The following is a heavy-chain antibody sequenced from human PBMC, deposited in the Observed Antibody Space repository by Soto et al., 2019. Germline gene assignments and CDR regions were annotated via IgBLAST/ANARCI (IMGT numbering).Heavy chain of an antibody. D-gene: IGHD3-3*01. CDR1: GGTFSSYA. CDR3: ASTLDFWSGYDY. J-gene: IGHJ4*02. CDR2: IIPIFGTA. V-gene: IGHV1-69*13. Sequence: GALVKVSCKASGGTFSSYAISWVRQAPGQGLEWMGGIIPIFGTANYAQKFQGRVTITADESTSTAYMELSSLRSEDTAVYYYASTLDFWSGYDYWGQGTLVTVSS.